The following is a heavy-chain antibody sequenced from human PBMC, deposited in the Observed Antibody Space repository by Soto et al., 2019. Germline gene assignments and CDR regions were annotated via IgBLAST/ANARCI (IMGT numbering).Heavy chain of an antibody. CDR1: GYTFTGYY. CDR3: ARDGDAILVQTGEYLYYGLDV. V-gene: IGHV1-2*02. Sequence: ASVKVSCKPSGYTFTGYYIHWVRQAPGQGLEWMGWINPISGGTNIAQKFQGRVTMTRDTAINTVYMEVTRLTSDDTAIYYCARDGDAILVQTGEYLYYGLDVWGQGTTVTVSS. J-gene: IGHJ6*02. CDR2: INPISGGT. D-gene: IGHD2-15*01.